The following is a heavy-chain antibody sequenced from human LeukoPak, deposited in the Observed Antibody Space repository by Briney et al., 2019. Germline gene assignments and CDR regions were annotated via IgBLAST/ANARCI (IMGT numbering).Heavy chain of an antibody. Sequence: KSSETLSLTCAVYGGSFSGYYWSWIRQPPGKGLEWIGEISHSGSTNYNPSLKSRVTISVDTSKNQFSLKLSSVTAADTAVYYCARERGIRYCSSTSCYKGFNWFDPWGQGTLVTVSS. CDR2: ISHSGST. V-gene: IGHV4-34*01. J-gene: IGHJ5*02. CDR3: ARERGIRYCSSTSCYKGFNWFDP. D-gene: IGHD2-2*02. CDR1: GGSFSGYY.